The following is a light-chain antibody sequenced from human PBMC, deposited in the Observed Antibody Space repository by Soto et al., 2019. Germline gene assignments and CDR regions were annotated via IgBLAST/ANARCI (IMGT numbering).Light chain of an antibody. V-gene: IGKV1-5*03. CDR1: QSISSW. J-gene: IGKJ1*01. CDR2: KAS. Sequence: DIQMTQSPSTLSASVGDRVTITCRASQSISSWLAWYQQKPGKAPKLLIYKASSLESGVPSRFSGSGSGTEFNLTISSLQPDDFATHYCQHYNSSPWTFGQGTKVEIK. CDR3: QHYNSSPWT.